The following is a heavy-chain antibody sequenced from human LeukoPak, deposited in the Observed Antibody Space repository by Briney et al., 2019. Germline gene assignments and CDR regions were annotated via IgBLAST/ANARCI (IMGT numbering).Heavy chain of an antibody. CDR2: IYPGDSDT. V-gene: IGHV5-51*01. Sequence: GESLKISCKGSGYSFTSYWIGWVRQMPGKGLEWMGIIYPGDSDTRYSPSFQGQVTISADKSISTAYLQWSSLKASDTAMYYCARQRYCSGGSCYSKVNDYWGQGTLVTVFS. CDR3: ARQRYCSGGSCYSKVNDY. J-gene: IGHJ4*02. CDR1: GYSFTSYW. D-gene: IGHD2-15*01.